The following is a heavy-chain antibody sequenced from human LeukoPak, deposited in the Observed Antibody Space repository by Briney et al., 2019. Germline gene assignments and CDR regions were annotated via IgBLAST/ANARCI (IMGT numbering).Heavy chain of an antibody. J-gene: IGHJ3*02. D-gene: IGHD6-13*01. CDR2: IKRDGSET. V-gene: IGHV3-7*04. Sequence: GGSLRLSCTVSGFTFNNYWMNWVRQAPGKGLEWVGNIKRDGSETYFGDSVKGRFTISRDNAQNSLYLQMNSLRVEDTAVYYCARDVAASGALDIWGQGTLLTVSS. CDR1: GFTFNNYW. CDR3: ARDVAASGALDI.